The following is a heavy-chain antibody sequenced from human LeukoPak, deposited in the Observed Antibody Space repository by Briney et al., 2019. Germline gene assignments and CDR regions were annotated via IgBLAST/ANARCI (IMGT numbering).Heavy chain of an antibody. CDR2: IYYSGST. J-gene: IGHJ4*02. D-gene: IGHD3-9*01. Sequence: SETLSLTCTVSGGSISSYYWSWIRQPPGKGLEWIGYIYYSGSTNCNPSLKSRVTISVDTSKNQFSLKLSSVTAADTAVYYCARGGGLRYFDWLPTAGLDYWGQGTLVTVSS. CDR1: GGSISSYY. V-gene: IGHV4-59*01. CDR3: ARGGGLRYFDWLPTAGLDY.